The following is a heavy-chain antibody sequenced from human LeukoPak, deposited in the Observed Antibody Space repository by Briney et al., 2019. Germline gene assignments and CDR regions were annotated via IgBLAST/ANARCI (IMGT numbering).Heavy chain of an antibody. D-gene: IGHD3-10*01. CDR3: ASQLWFGESYFDY. J-gene: IGHJ4*02. Sequence: GGSLRLSCAASGFTFSSYSMNWVRQAPGKGLEWVSSISSNSSYIYYADSVKGRFTISRDNAKNSLYLQMNSLRAEDTAVYYCASQLWFGESYFDYWGQGTLVTVSS. CDR2: ISSNSSYI. CDR1: GFTFSSYS. V-gene: IGHV3-21*01.